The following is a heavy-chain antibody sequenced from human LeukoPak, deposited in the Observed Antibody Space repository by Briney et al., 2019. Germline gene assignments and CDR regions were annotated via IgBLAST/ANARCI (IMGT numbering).Heavy chain of an antibody. Sequence: ESGPTLVNPTQSLTLTCTFSGFSLSTSGVGVGWIRQPPGKALEWLALIYWNDDKRYSPSLKSRLTITKDTSKNQVVLTMTNMDPVDTATYYCATGPDSSGYYGNAFDIWGQGTMVTVSS. CDR1: GFSLSTSGVG. D-gene: IGHD3-22*01. CDR3: ATGPDSSGYYGNAFDI. CDR2: IYWNDDK. V-gene: IGHV2-5*01. J-gene: IGHJ3*02.